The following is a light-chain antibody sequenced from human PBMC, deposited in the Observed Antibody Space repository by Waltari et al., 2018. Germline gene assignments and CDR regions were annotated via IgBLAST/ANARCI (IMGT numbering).Light chain of an antibody. V-gene: IGLV2-14*03. J-gene: IGLJ2*01. CDR1: SSDVGGYNY. CDR3: ASYSGTTFV. Sequence: QSALTQPASVSGSPGQSISISCTGTSSDVGGYNYVSWYQQHPGKAPKLMIYDVSQRPLGISTRFSGSKSGNTASLTISNLQTEDEADYYCASYSGTTFVFGGGTKVTVL. CDR2: DVS.